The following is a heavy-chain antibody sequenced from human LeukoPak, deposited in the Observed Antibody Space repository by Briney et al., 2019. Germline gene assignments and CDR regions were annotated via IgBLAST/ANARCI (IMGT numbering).Heavy chain of an antibody. J-gene: IGHJ4*02. CDR2: VYYGRTT. Sequence: SETLSLTCTVSADSISSSSHHWGWIRQSPGKGLEWIGSVYYGRTTYYNPSLNSRVTISVVTSKNQFSLQLRSVTAADTAVYYCVRHDGRGGATMGALDSWGQGSLVTVSS. D-gene: IGHD5-12*01. CDR1: ADSISSSSHH. CDR3: VRHDGRGGATMGALDS. V-gene: IGHV4-39*01.